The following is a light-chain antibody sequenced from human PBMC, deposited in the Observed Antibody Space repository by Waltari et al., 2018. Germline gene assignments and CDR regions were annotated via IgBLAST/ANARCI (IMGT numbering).Light chain of an antibody. J-gene: IGLJ1*01. V-gene: IGLV2-11*01. CDR3: CSYAGSYTYV. CDR2: DVN. CDR1: SSDVGRFNF. Sequence: QSALTQPASVSGSPGQAITISCTGTSSDVGRFNFVSWYQHHPGTAPKPIIYDVNKRPSGVPDRFSGSKSGNTASLTISGLQAEDDADYYCCSYAGSYTYVFGSGTKVTVL.